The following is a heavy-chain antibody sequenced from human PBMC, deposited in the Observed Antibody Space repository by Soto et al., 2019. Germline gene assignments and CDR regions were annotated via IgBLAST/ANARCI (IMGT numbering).Heavy chain of an antibody. CDR2: ISWNTGRV. CDR1: GFTFGDYA. D-gene: IGHD3-10*01. CDR3: AKDIGNSGSYYNCLEY. Sequence: EVQLVESGGGLVQPGRSLRLSCAASGFTFGDYAMHWVRQVPGKGLEWVSGISWNTGRVGYADSVKGRITISRDNAKNSLYLQMNSLRAEDTALYYCAKDIGNSGSYYNCLEYWCQGTLVTVSS. J-gene: IGHJ4*02. V-gene: IGHV3-9*01.